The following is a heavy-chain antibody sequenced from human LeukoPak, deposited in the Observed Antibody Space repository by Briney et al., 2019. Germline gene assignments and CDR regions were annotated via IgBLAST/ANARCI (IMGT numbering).Heavy chain of an antibody. CDR3: ARASSYGSGSYYTNWFDP. J-gene: IGHJ5*02. V-gene: IGHV4-34*01. D-gene: IGHD3-10*01. Sequence: SETLSLTCAVYGGSFSGYYWSWIRQPPGKGLEWMGEINHSGSTNYNPSLKSRVTISVDTSKNQFSLKLTSVTAADTAVYYCARASSYGSGSYYTNWFDPWGQGTLVTVSS. CDR2: INHSGST. CDR1: GGSFSGYY.